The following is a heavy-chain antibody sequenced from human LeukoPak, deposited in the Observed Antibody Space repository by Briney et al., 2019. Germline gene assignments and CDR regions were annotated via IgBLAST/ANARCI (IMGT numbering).Heavy chain of an antibody. J-gene: IGHJ4*02. V-gene: IGHV3-33*06. CDR1: GFTFSSYG. D-gene: IGHD3-22*01. Sequence: GRCLRLSCAASGFTFSSYGMHWVRQAPGKGLEWVAVIWYDGSNKYYADSVKGRFTISRDNSKNTLYLQMNSLRAEGTAVYYCAKDRGYYDSSGYYPDYWGQGTLVTVSS. CDR3: AKDRGYYDSSGYYPDY. CDR2: IWYDGSNK.